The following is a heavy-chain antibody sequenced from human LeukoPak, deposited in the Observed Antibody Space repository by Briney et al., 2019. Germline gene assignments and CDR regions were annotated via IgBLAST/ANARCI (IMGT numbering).Heavy chain of an antibody. J-gene: IGHJ5*02. CDR3: ARGQLRFLEWLSPSVYNWFDP. V-gene: IGHV3-48*04. D-gene: IGHD3-3*01. CDR2: ISSSSSTI. Sequence: GGSLRLSCAASGFNFSSYSMNWVRQAPGKGLEWVSYISSSSSTIYYADSVKGRFTISRENAKNSLYLQMNSLRAEDTAVYYCARGQLRFLEWLSPSVYNWFDPWGQGTLVTVSS. CDR1: GFNFSSYS.